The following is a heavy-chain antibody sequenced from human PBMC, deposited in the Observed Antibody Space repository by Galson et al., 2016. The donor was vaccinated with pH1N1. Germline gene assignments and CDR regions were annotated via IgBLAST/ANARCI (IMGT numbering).Heavy chain of an antibody. Sequence: SVKVSCKASGYTFTGYYMHWVRQAPGQGLEWMGRINPNSGGTKYAQKFQGRVTMTRDTSISQAYMELSRLRSDDPAVYYCARGGSTVTTDYYYYSYSMDVWGQGTTVTVSS. D-gene: IGHD4-17*01. CDR3: ARGGSTVTTDYYYYSYSMDV. CDR2: INPNSGGT. V-gene: IGHV1-2*06. CDR1: GYTFTGYY. J-gene: IGHJ6*02.